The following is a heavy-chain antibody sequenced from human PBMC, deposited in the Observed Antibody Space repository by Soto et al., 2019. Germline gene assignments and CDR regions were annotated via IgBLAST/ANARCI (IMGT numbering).Heavy chain of an antibody. CDR1: GVTFSISA. V-gene: IGHV3-30-3*01. J-gene: IGHJ4*02. CDR3: ARAEAVAGPYYFDY. CDR2: ISYDGSIK. Sequence: VGSLRLSCAASGVTFSISAMHWVRQAPGKGLEWVAVISYDGSIKYYADSVKGRFTISRDNSKNTLYLQMNSLRAEDTAVYYCARAEAVAGPYYFDYWGQGTLVTVSS. D-gene: IGHD6-19*01.